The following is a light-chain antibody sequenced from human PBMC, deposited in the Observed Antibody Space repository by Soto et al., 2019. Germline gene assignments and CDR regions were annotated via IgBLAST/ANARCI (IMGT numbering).Light chain of an antibody. Sequence: QSALTQPASVSGSPGQSITISCTGTSSDVGGYNYVSWYQQHPGKAPKLMIYDVSNRPSGVSNRFSGSKSGNTASLTISGLQAEDEPDYYCSSYTSSSKEVFGTGTKVTVL. J-gene: IGLJ1*01. CDR3: SSYTSSSKEV. CDR2: DVS. V-gene: IGLV2-14*01. CDR1: SSDVGGYNY.